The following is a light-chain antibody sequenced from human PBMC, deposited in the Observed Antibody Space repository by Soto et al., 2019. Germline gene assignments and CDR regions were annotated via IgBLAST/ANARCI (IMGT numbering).Light chain of an antibody. CDR2: RNN. Sequence: QSVLTQPPSASGTPGQRVTISCSGSSSNIGSNYVYWYQQLPGTAPKLLIYRNNQRPSGFPDRFSGSKSGASASLAISGLRSEDEADYYCAAWDDSLSGYVVFVGGTKLTVL. J-gene: IGLJ2*01. CDR3: AAWDDSLSGYVV. CDR1: SSNIGSNY. V-gene: IGLV1-47*01.